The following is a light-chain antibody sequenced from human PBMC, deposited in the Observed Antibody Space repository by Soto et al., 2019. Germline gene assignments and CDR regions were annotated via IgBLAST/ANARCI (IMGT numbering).Light chain of an antibody. V-gene: IGKV1-9*01. CDR3: QQLNTYPPT. CDR1: QGISSY. Sequence: IQLAQSPSSLSASVGDRVTITCRASQGISSYLAWYQQKPGKAPKLLNYAASTLQSGVPSRFSGSVSGTDFTLTSSILQPEDCATYYCQQLNTYPPTFGGGTKVEIK. CDR2: AAS. J-gene: IGKJ4*01.